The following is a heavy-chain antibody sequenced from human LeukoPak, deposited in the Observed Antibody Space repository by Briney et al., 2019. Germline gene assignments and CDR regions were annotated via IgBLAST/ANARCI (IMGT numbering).Heavy chain of an antibody. Sequence: SETLSLTCIVSGGXMSSYYWSWIRQAPGRGLEWIGYIHYTATTNDNPSLQSRVTMSVDRSKNQFSLKLTSVTAADTAVYYCARGPSIHYDSSGSQVAFDIWGQGTGVTVSS. V-gene: IGHV4-59*01. CDR3: ARGPSIHYDSSGSQVAFDI. CDR2: IHYTATT. D-gene: IGHD3-22*01. CDR1: GGXMSSYY. J-gene: IGHJ3*02.